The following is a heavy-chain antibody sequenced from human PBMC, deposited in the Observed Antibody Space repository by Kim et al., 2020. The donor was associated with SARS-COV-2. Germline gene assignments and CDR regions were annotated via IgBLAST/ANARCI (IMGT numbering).Heavy chain of an antibody. CDR1: GFTFSSYG. D-gene: IGHD6-13*01. CDR3: ARVGGRAHSRAGPSDY. CDR2: ISYDGSNK. Sequence: GGSLRLSCAASGFTFSSYGMHWVRQAPGKGLEWVAVISYDGSNKYYADSVKGRFTISRDNSKNTLYLQMNSLRAEDTAVYYCARVGGRAHSRAGPSDYWGQGTLVTVSS. V-gene: IGHV3-33*05. J-gene: IGHJ4*02.